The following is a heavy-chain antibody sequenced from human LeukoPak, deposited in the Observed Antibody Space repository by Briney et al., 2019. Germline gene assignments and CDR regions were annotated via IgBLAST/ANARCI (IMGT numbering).Heavy chain of an antibody. J-gene: IGHJ3*02. Sequence: ASVKVSCKASGGTFNSYAISWVRQAPGQGLEWMGGIIPIFGTANYAQKFQGRVTMTRDTSTSTVYMELTSLRSEDTAVYYCARDGLYCTNGVCSSDIWGQGTLVTVSS. D-gene: IGHD2-8*01. CDR1: GGTFNSYA. CDR3: ARDGLYCTNGVCSSDI. V-gene: IGHV1-69*05. CDR2: IIPIFGTA.